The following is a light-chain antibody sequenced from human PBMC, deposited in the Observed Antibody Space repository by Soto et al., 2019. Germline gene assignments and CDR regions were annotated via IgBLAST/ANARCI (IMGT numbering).Light chain of an antibody. J-gene: IGKJ4*01. V-gene: IGKV3-20*01. CDR2: GAS. Sequence: EIVLTQSPGTLSLSPGERATLSCRASQSVSSSYLAWYQQKPGQAPRLLIYGASNRATGIPDRFSGSGSGTDFTLTISRLEPEDFAVYYCQQYGSSLLFGGGTKVEIK. CDR1: QSVSSSY. CDR3: QQYGSSLL.